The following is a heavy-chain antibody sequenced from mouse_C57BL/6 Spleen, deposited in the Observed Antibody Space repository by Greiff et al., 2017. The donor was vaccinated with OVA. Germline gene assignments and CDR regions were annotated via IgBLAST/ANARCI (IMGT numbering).Heavy chain of an antibody. CDR2: IYPGDGDT. D-gene: IGHD1-1*01. J-gene: IGHJ2*01. V-gene: IGHV1-82*01. CDR3: ARDYYGSSLFDY. CDR1: GYAFSSSW. Sequence: VQLVESGPELVKPGASVKISCKASGYAFSSSWMNWVKQRPGKGLEWIGRIYPGDGDTNYNGKFKGKATLTADKSSSTAYMQLSSLTSEDSAVYFCARDYYGSSLFDYWGQGTTLTVSS.